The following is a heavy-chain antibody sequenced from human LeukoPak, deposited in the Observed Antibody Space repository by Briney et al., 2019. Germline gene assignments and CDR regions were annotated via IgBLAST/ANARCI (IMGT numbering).Heavy chain of an antibody. CDR1: GFTFGDYA. Sequence: GGSLRLSCSTSGFTFGDYAMSWVRQAPGKGLEWVGFIQAKAYGGATKHAASVNGRFSISRDDSQSIANLQMNDLKTEDTAVYYCTRAPHPRCSSSGCYLDYWGQGTLVTVSS. CDR2: IQAKAYGGAT. J-gene: IGHJ4*02. V-gene: IGHV3-49*04. CDR3: TRAPHPRCSSSGCYLDY. D-gene: IGHD2-2*01.